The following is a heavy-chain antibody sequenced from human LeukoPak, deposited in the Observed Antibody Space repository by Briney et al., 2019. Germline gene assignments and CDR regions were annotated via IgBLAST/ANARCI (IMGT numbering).Heavy chain of an antibody. D-gene: IGHD3-22*01. CDR2: INPNSGGT. CDR1: GYTFTGYY. Sequence: ASVKVSCKASGYTFTGYYMHWVRQAPGQGLEWMGWINPNSGGTNYAQKFQGRVTMTRDTSISTAYMELSRLRSDDTAVYYCARAGPTYYYDSSGYPFDYWGQGTLVTVSS. CDR3: ARAGPTYYYDSSGYPFDY. V-gene: IGHV1-2*02. J-gene: IGHJ4*02.